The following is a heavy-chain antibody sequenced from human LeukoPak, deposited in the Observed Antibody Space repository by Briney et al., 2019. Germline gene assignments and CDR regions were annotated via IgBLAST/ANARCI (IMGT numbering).Heavy chain of an antibody. D-gene: IGHD2-21*02. V-gene: IGHV3-66*01. Sequence: GGSLRLSCAASGFPFSSYSMNWVRQAPGKGLEWVSVIYSVGSTYYADSVKGRFTISRDNDKNTLYLQMNSVRAEDTAVYYCSRDSLSSCGGDCYSGLDVWGQGTTVTVSS. CDR3: SRDSLSSCGGDCYSGLDV. CDR1: GFPFSSYS. J-gene: IGHJ6*02. CDR2: IYSVGST.